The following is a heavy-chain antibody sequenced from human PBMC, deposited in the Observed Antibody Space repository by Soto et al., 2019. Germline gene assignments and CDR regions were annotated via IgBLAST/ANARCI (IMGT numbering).Heavy chain of an antibody. V-gene: IGHV3-21*01. CDR1: RFTFNKNT. D-gene: IGHD4-17*01. J-gene: IGHJ6*03. CDR2: ISSTSSYI. CDR3: ARSSDYGHMDV. Sequence: SLRLSCAASRFTFNKNTMNWVRQAPGKGLQWVSSISSTSSYIYYADSVKGRFTISRDNARNSLYLQMNSLTAEDTAVYYCARSSDYGHMDVRGKGTTVTVPS.